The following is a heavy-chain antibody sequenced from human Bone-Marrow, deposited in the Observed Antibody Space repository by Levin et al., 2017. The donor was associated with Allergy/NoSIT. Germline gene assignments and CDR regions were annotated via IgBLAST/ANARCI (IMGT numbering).Heavy chain of an antibody. CDR1: GYTFTSYG. CDR3: ARDIRPVVAASWFDP. J-gene: IGHJ5*02. Sequence: ASVKVSCKASGYTFTSYGISWVRQAPGQGLEWMGWISAYNGNTNYAQKLQGRVTMTTDTSTSTAYMELRSLRSDDTAVYYCARDIRPVVAASWFDPWGQGTLVTVSS. V-gene: IGHV1-18*01. D-gene: IGHD2-15*01. CDR2: ISAYNGNT.